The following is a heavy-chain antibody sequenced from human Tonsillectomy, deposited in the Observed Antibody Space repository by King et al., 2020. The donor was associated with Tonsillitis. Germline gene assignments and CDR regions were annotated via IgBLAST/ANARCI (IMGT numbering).Heavy chain of an antibody. CDR2: IDWDDDK. V-gene: IGHV2-70*04. Sequence: TLKESGPALVKPTQTLTLTCTFSGFSLSTNGMRVSWIRQPPGKALEWLGYIDWDDDKFYSTSLKTRLTISKDTSKNQVVLTMSNMGPVDTATYYCARTYYHDSRDYYSWAFDIWGQGTMVTVSS. CDR3: ARTYYHDSRDYYSWAFDI. D-gene: IGHD3-22*01. J-gene: IGHJ3*02. CDR1: GFSLSTNGMR.